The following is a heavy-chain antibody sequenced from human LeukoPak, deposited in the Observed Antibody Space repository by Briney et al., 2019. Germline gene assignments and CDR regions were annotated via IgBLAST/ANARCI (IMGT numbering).Heavy chain of an antibody. CDR2: IKSRSDGGTT. Sequence: PGGSLRLTCAASGITFINALMNWVRQAPGKGLEWVGRIKSRSDGGTTDYATPVKGRFTISRDDPKATVYLQMDSLKIEDTAVYYCTTPLTTVTTLPFDSWGQGTLVTVSS. J-gene: IGHJ4*02. CDR3: TTPLTTVTTLPFDS. V-gene: IGHV3-15*01. D-gene: IGHD4-17*01. CDR1: GITFINAL.